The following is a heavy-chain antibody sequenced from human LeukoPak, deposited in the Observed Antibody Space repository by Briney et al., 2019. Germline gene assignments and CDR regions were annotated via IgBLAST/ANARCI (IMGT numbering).Heavy chain of an antibody. J-gene: IGHJ6*02. CDR3: AKDWGFALKGGSWGMDV. CDR1: GFTFDDFA. Sequence: PGRSPRLSCVASGFTFDDFATHWVRQVPGKGLERVSGIAWNGGRAAFADSVKSRFNISRDNDKKSHYLQMNGLRPQDTAGYDCAKDWGFALKGGSWGMDVWGQGTTVTVSS. D-gene: IGHD2-8*01. CDR2: IAWNGGRA. V-gene: IGHV3-9*01.